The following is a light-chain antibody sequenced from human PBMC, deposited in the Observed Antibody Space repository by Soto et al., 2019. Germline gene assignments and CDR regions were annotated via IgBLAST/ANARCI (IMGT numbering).Light chain of an antibody. V-gene: IGLV1-44*01. CDR3: ATWDDSLNAVV. Sequence: QSVLTQPPSASGTPGQRVSISCSGSSSNIGSNTVNWYQQLPGTAPKLLIYTNYQRPSGVPDRFSGSKSGTSASLAISGLRSVDEADYYCATWDDSLNAVVFGGWTKLTVL. J-gene: IGLJ2*01. CDR1: SSNIGSNT. CDR2: TNY.